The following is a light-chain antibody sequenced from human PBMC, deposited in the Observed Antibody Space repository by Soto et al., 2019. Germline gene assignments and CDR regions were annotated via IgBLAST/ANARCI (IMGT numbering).Light chain of an antibody. CDR3: CSYAGSYDYV. Sequence: QSVLTQPASLSGSPGQSITISCTGTSSDTGAYNYVSWYQHNTGKAPKLLIYDVNKRPSGVPDRFSGSKFGNTASLTISGLQADDEATFYCCSYAGSYDYVFGTGTKVTVL. CDR2: DVN. J-gene: IGLJ1*01. CDR1: SSDTGAYNY. V-gene: IGLV2-11*01.